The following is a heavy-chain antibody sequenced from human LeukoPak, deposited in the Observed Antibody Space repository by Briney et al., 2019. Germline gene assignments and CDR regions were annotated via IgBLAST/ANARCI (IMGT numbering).Heavy chain of an antibody. CDR1: GYSFTSYW. CDR3: ARFSGSGWSIYYFDY. D-gene: IGHD6-19*01. Sequence: GESLKISCKGSGYSFTSYWIGWVRQMPGKGLEWMGIIYPGDSETRYSPSFQGQVTISADKSNNTAYLQWSSLKASDTAVYYCARFSGSGWSIYYFDYWGQGTLVTVSS. CDR2: IYPGDSET. J-gene: IGHJ4*02. V-gene: IGHV5-51*01.